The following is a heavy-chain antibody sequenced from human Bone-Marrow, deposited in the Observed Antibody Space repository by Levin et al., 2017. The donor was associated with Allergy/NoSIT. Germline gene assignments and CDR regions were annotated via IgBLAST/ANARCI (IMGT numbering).Heavy chain of an antibody. CDR3: ARHGLAVAGQEWFDP. D-gene: IGHD6-19*01. CDR2: IYYSGST. J-gene: IGHJ5*02. V-gene: IGHV4-39*01. Sequence: SETLSLTCTVSGGSISSSSYYWGWIRQPPGKGLEWIGSIYYSGSTYYNPSLKSRVTISVDTSKNQFSLKLSSVTAADTAVYYCARHGLAVAGQEWFDPWGQGTLVTVSS. CDR1: GGSISSSSYY.